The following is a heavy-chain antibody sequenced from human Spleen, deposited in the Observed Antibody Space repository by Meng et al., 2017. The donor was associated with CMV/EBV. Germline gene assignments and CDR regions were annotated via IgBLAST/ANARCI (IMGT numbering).Heavy chain of an antibody. CDR3: AKIDYGGDYFDS. D-gene: IGHD4-23*01. CDR1: GFTFSTYS. CDR2: ITHSDGGT. J-gene: IGHJ4*02. Sequence: GGSLRLSCAASGFTFSTYSMAWVRQAPGKGLEWVSAITHSDGGTFYTDSVRGRFTVSRHNSRNTLYLQMNSLRAEDTAMYYCAKIDYGGDYFDSWGRGTLVTVSS. V-gene: IGHV3-23*01.